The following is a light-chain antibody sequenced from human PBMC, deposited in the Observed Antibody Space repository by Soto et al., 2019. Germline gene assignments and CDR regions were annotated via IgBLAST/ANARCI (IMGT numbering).Light chain of an antibody. J-gene: IGLJ1*01. CDR1: SNDVGGYNY. Sequence: QSALTQPASVSGSPGQSLTISCNGNSNDVGGYNYVSWYQQHPGKAPKLMIYDVRNRPSGVSNRFSGSKSGNTASLTISGFQAEDEADYYCSSYTSSSTFWVFGTGTKVTVL. V-gene: IGLV2-14*01. CDR2: DVR. CDR3: SSYTSSSTFWV.